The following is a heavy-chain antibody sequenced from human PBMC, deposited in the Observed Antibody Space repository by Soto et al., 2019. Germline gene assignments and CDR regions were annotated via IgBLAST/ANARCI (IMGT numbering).Heavy chain of an antibody. V-gene: IGHV3-53*01. Sequence: GGSLRLSCAASGFTVSSNYMSWVRQAPGKGLEWVSVIYSGGSTYYADSVKGRFTISRDNSKNTLYLQMNSLRAEDTAVYYCARRVARSYYYGMDVWGQGTTVTVSS. CDR3: ARRVARSYYYGMDV. CDR1: GFTVSSNY. CDR2: IYSGGST. J-gene: IGHJ6*02.